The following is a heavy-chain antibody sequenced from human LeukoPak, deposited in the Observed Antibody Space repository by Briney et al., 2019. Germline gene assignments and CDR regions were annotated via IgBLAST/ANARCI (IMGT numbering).Heavy chain of an antibody. CDR1: GFTFDDYG. V-gene: IGHV3-20*04. D-gene: IGHD2-2*01. CDR3: AREPLWDCSSTSCYDWYFDL. CDR2: INWNGGST. Sequence: PAGSLRLSCAASGFTFDDYGMSWVRQAPGKGLEWVSGINWNGGSTGYTDSVKGRFTISGDNAKNSLYLQMNSLRAEDTALYYCAREPLWDCSSTSCYDWYFDLWGRGTLVTVSS. J-gene: IGHJ2*01.